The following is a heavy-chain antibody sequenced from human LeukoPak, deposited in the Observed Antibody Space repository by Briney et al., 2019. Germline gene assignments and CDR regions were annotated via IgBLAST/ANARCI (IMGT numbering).Heavy chain of an antibody. CDR3: AREGIAVAGTGGYFDY. Sequence: ASVKVSCKASGYTFTCYYMHWVRQAPGQGLEWMGWINPNSGGTNYAQKFQGRVTMTRDTSISTAYMELSRLRSDDTAVYYCAREGIAVAGTGGYFDYWGQGTLVTVSS. V-gene: IGHV1-2*02. D-gene: IGHD6-19*01. CDR1: GYTFTCYY. J-gene: IGHJ4*02. CDR2: INPNSGGT.